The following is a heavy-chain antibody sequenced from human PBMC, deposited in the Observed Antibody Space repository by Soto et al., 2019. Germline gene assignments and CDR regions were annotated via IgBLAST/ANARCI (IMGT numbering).Heavy chain of an antibody. D-gene: IGHD2-2*01. CDR1: GYTFTSYD. J-gene: IGHJ3*02. V-gene: IGHV1-8*01. CDR2: MNPNSGNT. Sequence: GASVKVSCKASGYTFTSYDINWVRQATGQGLEWMGWMNPNSGNTGYAQKFQGRATMTRNTSISTAYMELSSLRSEDTAVYYCAGGSIVVVPAAIHAFDIWGQGTMVTVSS. CDR3: AGGSIVVVPAAIHAFDI.